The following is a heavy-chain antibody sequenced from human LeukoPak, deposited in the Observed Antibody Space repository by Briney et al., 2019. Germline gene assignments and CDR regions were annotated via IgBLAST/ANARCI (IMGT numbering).Heavy chain of an antibody. CDR1: GFNFSSYA. J-gene: IGHJ4*02. D-gene: IGHD2-21*02. V-gene: IGHV3-23*01. Sequence: GGSLRLSCAASGFNFSSYAMSWDRQAPGKGLEWVSAISGSGGSTYYADSVKGRFTISRDNSKNTLYLQMNSLRAEDTAVYYCAKAPSGVTNFDYWGQGTLVTVSS. CDR3: AKAPSGVTNFDY. CDR2: ISGSGGST.